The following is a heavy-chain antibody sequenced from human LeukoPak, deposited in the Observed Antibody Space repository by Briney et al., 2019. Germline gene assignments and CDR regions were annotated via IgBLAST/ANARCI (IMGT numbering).Heavy chain of an antibody. Sequence: GGSLRLSCAASGFTFSSYAMSWVRQAPGKGLEWVSAISGSGGFTYYADSVKGRFTISRDNSKNTLYLQMNSLSAEDTAVYFCAKEDAKVRGVINYWGQGTLVTVSS. V-gene: IGHV3-23*01. CDR2: ISGSGGFT. CDR3: AKEDAKVRGVINY. D-gene: IGHD3-10*01. CDR1: GFTFSSYA. J-gene: IGHJ4*02.